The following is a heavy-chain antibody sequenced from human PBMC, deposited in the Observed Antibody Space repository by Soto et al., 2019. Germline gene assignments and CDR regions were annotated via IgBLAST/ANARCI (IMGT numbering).Heavy chain of an antibody. V-gene: IGHV1-69*06. D-gene: IGHD4-4*01. CDR2: IIPIFGTA. CDR1: GGTFSSYA. J-gene: IGHJ6*02. CDR3: ARLTTTVSYYYYYGMDV. Sequence: GASVKVSCKASGGTFSSYAISWVRQAPGQGLEWMGGIIPIFGTANYAQKFQGRVTITADKSTSTAYMELSSLRSEDTAVYYCARLTTTVSYYYYYGMDVWGQGTTVTVSS.